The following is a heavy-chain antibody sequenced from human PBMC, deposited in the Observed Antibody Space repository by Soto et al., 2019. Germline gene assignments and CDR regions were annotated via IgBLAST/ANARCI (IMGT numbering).Heavy chain of an antibody. CDR3: ARDGRYCSSTSCYAYYYYGMDV. D-gene: IGHD2-2*01. V-gene: IGHV3-21*01. J-gene: IGHJ6*02. CDR1: GFTFSSYS. Sequence: PVGSLRLSCAASGFTFSSYSMNWVRQAPGKGLEWVSSISSSSSYIYYADSVKGRFTISRDNAKNSLYLQMNSLRAEDTAVYYCARDGRYCSSTSCYAYYYYGMDVWGQGTTVTVSS. CDR2: ISSSSSYI.